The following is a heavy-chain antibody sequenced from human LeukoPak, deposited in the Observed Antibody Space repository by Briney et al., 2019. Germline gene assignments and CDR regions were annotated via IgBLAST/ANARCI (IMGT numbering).Heavy chain of an antibody. D-gene: IGHD2-2*01. CDR3: AKVELPCSSTSCYYDGDAFDI. V-gene: IGHV3-30*18. CDR1: GFTFSSYA. CDR2: ISYDGSNK. J-gene: IGHJ3*02. Sequence: GGSLRLSCAASGFTFSSYAMSWVRQAPGKGLEWVAVISYDGSNKYYADSVKGRFTISRDNSKNTLYLQMNSLRAEDTAVYYCAKVELPCSSTSCYYDGDAFDIWGQGTMVTVSS.